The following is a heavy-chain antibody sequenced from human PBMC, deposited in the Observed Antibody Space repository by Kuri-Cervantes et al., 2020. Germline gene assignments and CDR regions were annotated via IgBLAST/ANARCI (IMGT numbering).Heavy chain of an antibody. Sequence: ASVKVSCKVSGYTLTELSMHWVRQAPGKGLEWMGGFDPEDGETVYAQKFQGRVTMTEDTSTDTAYMELSSLRSEDTAVYYCATVSSSFSLYYSDYWGQGTLVTVSS. J-gene: IGHJ4*02. CDR1: GYTLTELS. CDR3: ATVSSSFSLYYSDY. D-gene: IGHD6-6*01. V-gene: IGHV1-24*01. CDR2: FDPEDGET.